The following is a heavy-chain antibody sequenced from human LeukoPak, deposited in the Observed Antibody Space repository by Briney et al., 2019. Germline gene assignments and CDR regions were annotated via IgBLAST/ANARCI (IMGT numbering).Heavy chain of an antibody. V-gene: IGHV4-39*07. Sequence: SETLSLTCTVSGGSISSSGYYWGWIRQPPGKGLEWIGIIYYSGTTYYNPSLKSRVTISIDTSKNQFSLKLSSVTAADTAVYFCARNFPGVGCSGGSCYDYWGQGTLVTVSS. CDR1: GGSISSSGYY. J-gene: IGHJ4*02. D-gene: IGHD2-15*01. CDR3: ARNFPGVGCSGGSCYDY. CDR2: IYYSGTT.